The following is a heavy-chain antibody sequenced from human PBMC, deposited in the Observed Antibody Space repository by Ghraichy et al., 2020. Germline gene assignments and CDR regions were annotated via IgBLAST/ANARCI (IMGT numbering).Heavy chain of an antibody. D-gene: IGHD3-10*01. CDR2: IDHSGST. J-gene: IGHJ4*02. Sequence: SETLSLTCAVYGGSFSGYYWSWIRQPPGKGLEWIGEIDHSGSTNYNPSLKSRVTISVDTSKNQFSLKLSSVTAADTAVYYCARVYSGLVDYWGQGTLVTVSS. CDR3: ARVYSGLVDY. CDR1: GGSFSGYY. V-gene: IGHV4-34*01.